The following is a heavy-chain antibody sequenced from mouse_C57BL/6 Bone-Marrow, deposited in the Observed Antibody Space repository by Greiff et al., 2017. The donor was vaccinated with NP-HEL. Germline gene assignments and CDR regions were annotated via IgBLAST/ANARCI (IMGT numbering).Heavy chain of an antibody. CDR3: AKNHYGQGFAY. V-gene: IGHV5-2*01. J-gene: IGHJ3*01. D-gene: IGHD1-1*01. CDR2: INSDGGST. Sequence: DVKLVESGGGLVQPGESLKLSCESNEYEFPSHDMSWVRKTPEKRLELVAAINSDGGSTYYPDTMERRFIISRDNTKKTLYLQMSSLRSEDTALYYCAKNHYGQGFAYWGQGTLVTVSA. CDR1: EYEFPSHD.